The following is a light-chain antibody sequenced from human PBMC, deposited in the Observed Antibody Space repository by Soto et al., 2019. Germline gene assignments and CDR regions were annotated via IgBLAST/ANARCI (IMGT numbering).Light chain of an antibody. V-gene: IGKV3-11*01. CDR2: DVS. CDR3: QQRSNWGWT. CDR1: QSVSSY. J-gene: IGKJ1*01. Sequence: MGLTQSPATLSLSPGERATLSCRASQSVSSYLAWYQQKPGQAPRLLIYDVSNRATGSPARFSGSGSGTDFTLTISSLEPEDFAVYYCQQRSNWGWTFGQGTKVDIK.